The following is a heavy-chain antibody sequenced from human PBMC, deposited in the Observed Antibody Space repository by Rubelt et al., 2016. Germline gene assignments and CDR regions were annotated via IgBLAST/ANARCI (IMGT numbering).Heavy chain of an antibody. J-gene: IGHJ4*02. CDR2: IYYSGST. Sequence: QLQLQESGPGLVKPSETLSLTCTVSGGSISSSTYYWGWIRQPPGQGLEWIGSIYYSGSTYYNPSLKSRVTISVGQSKHQFSLKLSSVTAADTAMYYCARHAFIVTTGSFWDFWGQGTLVTVSS. V-gene: IGHV4-39*01. D-gene: IGHD4-17*01. CDR3: ARHAFIVTTGSFWDF. CDR1: GGSISSSTYY.